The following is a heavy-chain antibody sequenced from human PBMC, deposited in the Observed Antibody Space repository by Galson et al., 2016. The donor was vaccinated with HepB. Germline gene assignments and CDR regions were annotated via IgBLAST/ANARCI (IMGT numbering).Heavy chain of an antibody. Sequence: SVKVSCKASGYIVTTYYMHWVRQAPGQGLEWMGVINPNGGSTNYAQRFQGRVTMTRDTSTSIVYMELSSLRSDDTAVYYCARGGIYSGYEMIEDYYYFLMDVWGQGTTVTVSS. D-gene: IGHD5-12*01. CDR2: INPNGGST. CDR3: ARGGIYSGYEMIEDYYYFLMDV. V-gene: IGHV1-46*01. CDR1: GYIVTTYY. J-gene: IGHJ6*02.